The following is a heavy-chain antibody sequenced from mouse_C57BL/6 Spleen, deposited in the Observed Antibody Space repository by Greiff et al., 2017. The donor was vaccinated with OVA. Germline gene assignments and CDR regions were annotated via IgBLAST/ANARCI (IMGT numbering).Heavy chain of an antibody. J-gene: IGHJ4*01. CDR1: GFTFSSYA. D-gene: IGHD1-1*01. Sequence: DVQLVESGEGLVKPGGSLKLSCAASGFTFSSYAMSWVRQTPEKRLEWVAYISSGGDYIYYADTVKGRFTISRDNARNTLYLQMSSLKSEDTAMYYCTRDGPSYYYGSSSYYYAMDYWGQGTSVTVSS. CDR3: TRDGPSYYYGSSSYYYAMDY. CDR2: ISSGGDYI. V-gene: IGHV5-9-1*02.